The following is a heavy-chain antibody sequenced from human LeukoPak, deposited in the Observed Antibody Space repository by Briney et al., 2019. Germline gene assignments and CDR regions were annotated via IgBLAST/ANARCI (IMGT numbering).Heavy chain of an antibody. V-gene: IGHV4-61*02. Sequence: SQTLSLTCTVSGDSMSSDSYFWSWIRQPARKGLEWIGRSYSSGRTYYNPSLKSRVTISLDTSRNQFSLKLSSVTAADTAVYFCATARADYGDYNSFYYMDVWGKGTTVTVSS. CDR1: GDSMSSDSYF. CDR3: ATARADYGDYNSFYYMDV. J-gene: IGHJ6*03. D-gene: IGHD4-17*01. CDR2: SYSSGRT.